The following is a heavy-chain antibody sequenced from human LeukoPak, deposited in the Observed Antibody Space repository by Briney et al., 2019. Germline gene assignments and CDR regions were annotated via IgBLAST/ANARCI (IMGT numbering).Heavy chain of an antibody. CDR3: AKPVGFWSGYYDY. V-gene: IGHV3-33*06. CDR2: IWYDGSNK. J-gene: IGHJ4*02. CDR1: GFTFSSYG. D-gene: IGHD3-3*01. Sequence: GGPLRLSCAASGFTFSSYGMSWVRQAPGKGLEWVAVIWYDGSNKYYADSVKGRFTISRDNSKNTLYLQMNRLSAEDTAVYYCAKPVGFWSGYYDYWGQGTLVTVSS.